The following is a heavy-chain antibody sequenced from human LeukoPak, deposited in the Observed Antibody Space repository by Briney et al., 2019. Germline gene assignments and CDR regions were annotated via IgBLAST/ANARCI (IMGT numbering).Heavy chain of an antibody. CDR2: NYYSGST. J-gene: IGHJ4*02. Sequence: PSETLSLTCTVSGGSVSSGSYYWSWIRQPPGKGLEWIGYNYYSGSTNYNPSLKSRVTISVDTSKNQFSLKLSSVTAADTAVYCCAAEVGDYVDYWGQGTLVTVSS. D-gene: IGHD1-26*01. CDR3: AAEVGDYVDY. V-gene: IGHV4-61*01. CDR1: GGSVSSGSYY.